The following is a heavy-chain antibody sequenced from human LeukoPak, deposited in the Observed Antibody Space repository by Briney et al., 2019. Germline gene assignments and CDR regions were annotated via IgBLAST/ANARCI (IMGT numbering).Heavy chain of an antibody. V-gene: IGHV3-48*01. J-gene: IGHJ4*02. D-gene: IGHD2-21*02. CDR3: AREPLGDSPFDY. CDR1: GFTFSSYS. Sequence: PGGSLRLSCTASGFTFSSYSMNWVRQAPGKGLEWVSYISSSGSTIYYADSVKGRFTISRDNAKNSLYLQMNSLRAEDTAVYYCAREPLGDSPFDYWGQGTLVTVSS. CDR2: ISSSGSTI.